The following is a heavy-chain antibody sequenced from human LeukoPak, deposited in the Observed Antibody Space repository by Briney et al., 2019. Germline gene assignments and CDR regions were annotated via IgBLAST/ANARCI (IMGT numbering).Heavy chain of an antibody. V-gene: IGHV3-53*01. CDR3: ARSYNWNDAALDY. D-gene: IGHD1-20*01. CDR1: GFTVSSKY. Sequence: PGGSLRLSCAASGFTVSSKYMSWVRQAPGKGLEWVSVIYSGGSTYYADSVKGRFTISRDNSKNTLYLQMNSLRAEDTAVYYCARSYNWNDAALDYWGQGTLVTVSS. J-gene: IGHJ4*02. CDR2: IYSGGST.